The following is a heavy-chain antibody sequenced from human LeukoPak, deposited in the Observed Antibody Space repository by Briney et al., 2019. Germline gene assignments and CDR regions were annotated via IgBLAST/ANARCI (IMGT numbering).Heavy chain of an antibody. D-gene: IGHD1-26*01. CDR3: AQPPSFIGGAGKNCFAP. J-gene: IGHJ5*02. CDR1: GYSLTSYW. CDR2: IYPGDSDT. V-gene: IGHV5-51*01. Sequence: GESLKISCKGSGYSLTSYWIGWVRQMPGKGLEWMGIIYPGDSDTRYSPSFQGQVTISADKSISTAYLQWNSLKASDTAMYYWAQPPSFIGGAGKNCFAPGGQGTMAPFSS.